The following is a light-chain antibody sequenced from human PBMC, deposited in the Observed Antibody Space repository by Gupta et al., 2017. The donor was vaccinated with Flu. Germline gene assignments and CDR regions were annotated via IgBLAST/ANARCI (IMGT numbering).Light chain of an antibody. Sequence: QSVLTQPTSVSAAPGQQVTISCSGSSSNIGINYVSWYQQVPGTAPQLLIYDNDKRPSGIPDRFSGSKSGTSATLGITGLQTGDEADYYCGTWDNSLSAVVFGGGTKLAVL. J-gene: IGLJ2*01. CDR2: DND. CDR1: SSNIGINY. CDR3: GTWDNSLSAVV. V-gene: IGLV1-51*01.